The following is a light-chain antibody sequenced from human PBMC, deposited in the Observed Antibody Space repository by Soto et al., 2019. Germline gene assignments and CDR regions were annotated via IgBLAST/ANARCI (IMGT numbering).Light chain of an antibody. CDR3: QQYYSYTSLT. J-gene: IGKJ4*01. CDR1: QGISSY. V-gene: IGKV1-8*01. CDR2: AAS. Sequence: AIRMTQSPSSLSASTGDRVTITCRASQGISSYLAWYQQKPGKAPKLLIYAASTLQSGVPSRFSGSGSGTDFTLTISCLKYEDFATYYCQQYYSYTSLTFGGGTKVDIK.